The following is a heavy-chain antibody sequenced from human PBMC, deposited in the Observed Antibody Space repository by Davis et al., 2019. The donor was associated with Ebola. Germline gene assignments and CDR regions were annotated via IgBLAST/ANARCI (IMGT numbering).Heavy chain of an antibody. CDR2: IKQDGSEK. V-gene: IGHV3-7*03. CDR3: ASGDGRGYSYDMDV. CDR1: GFIFSHYW. J-gene: IGHJ6*02. D-gene: IGHD3/OR15-3a*01. Sequence: GESLKISCAASGFIFSHYWMSWVHQAPGKGPEWVAIIKQDGSEKYYVDSVKGRFTISRDNAKNSLFLQMNSLRAEDTALYYCASGDGRGYSYDMDVWGQGTTVTVSS.